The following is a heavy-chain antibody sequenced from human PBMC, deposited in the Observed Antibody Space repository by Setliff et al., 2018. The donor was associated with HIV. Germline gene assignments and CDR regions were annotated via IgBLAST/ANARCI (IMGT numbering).Heavy chain of an antibody. CDR1: AYTFTAYY. D-gene: IGHD3-10*01. Sequence: ASVKVSCKAFAYTFTAYYLHWVRQAPGQGLEWMGWINPNSGGTNYAQKFQGRVTMTRDTSISTAYMELSRLRYDDTAVYSCARGGDDYGPGTWTFDYWGQGTLVTVSS. CDR3: ARGGDDYGPGTWTFDY. CDR2: INPNSGGT. J-gene: IGHJ4*02. V-gene: IGHV1-2*02.